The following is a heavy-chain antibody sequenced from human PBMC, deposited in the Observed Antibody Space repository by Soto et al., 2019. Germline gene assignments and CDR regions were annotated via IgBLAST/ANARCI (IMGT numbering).Heavy chain of an antibody. Sequence: GGSLRLSCAPSGFVFSSYGMHWVRQAPGKGLEWVAVISYDGADIYYADSVRGRFTISRDNSKDTLYLHMSSLRPEDTAVYYCVKAGVPAAMLARYYYYYYYMDVWGKGTTVTVSS. CDR3: VKAGVPAAMLARYYYYYYYMDV. CDR2: ISYDGADI. D-gene: IGHD2-2*01. CDR1: GFVFSSYG. V-gene: IGHV3-30*18. J-gene: IGHJ6*03.